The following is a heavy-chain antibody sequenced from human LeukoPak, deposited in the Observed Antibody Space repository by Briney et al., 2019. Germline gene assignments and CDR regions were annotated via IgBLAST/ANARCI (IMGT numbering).Heavy chain of an antibody. J-gene: IGHJ5*02. D-gene: IGHD3-10*01. CDR2: ISGSGGST. CDR1: GFTFSSYA. CDR3: AKVPTSVVRGVVWFDP. Sequence: GGSLRLSCAASGFTFSSYAMSWVRQAPGKGLEWVSAISGSGGSTYYADSVKGRFTISRDNSKNTLYLQMNSLRAEDTAVYYCAKVPTSVVRGVVWFDPWGQGTLVTVSS. V-gene: IGHV3-23*01.